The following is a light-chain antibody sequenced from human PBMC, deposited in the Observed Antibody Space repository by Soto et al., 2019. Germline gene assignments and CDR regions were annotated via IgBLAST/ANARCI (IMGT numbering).Light chain of an antibody. V-gene: IGLV2-14*01. CDR2: DVS. J-gene: IGLJ1*01. CDR1: SSDVGGYNY. Sequence: HSALNQPASVSGSPGQSITISFTGNSSDVGGYNYVSWYQQHPGKAPKLMIYDVSNRPSGVSNRFSGSKSGNTASLTISGLQAEDEADYYCSSYTSSSTLGVFGTGTKATVL. CDR3: SSYTSSSTLGV.